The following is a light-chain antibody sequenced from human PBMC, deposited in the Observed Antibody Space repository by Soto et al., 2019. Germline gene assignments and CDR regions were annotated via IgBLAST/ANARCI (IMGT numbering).Light chain of an antibody. CDR3: QQYGSSPTWT. J-gene: IGKJ1*01. V-gene: IGKV3-20*01. CDR1: QSVSSSY. Sequence: EIVLPRCPANLSLSLGERATLSCRASQSVSSSYLAWYQQKPGQAPRLLIYGASSRATGIPDRFSGSGSGTDFTLTISRLEPEDFAVYYCQQYGSSPTWTFGQGTKVDIK. CDR2: GAS.